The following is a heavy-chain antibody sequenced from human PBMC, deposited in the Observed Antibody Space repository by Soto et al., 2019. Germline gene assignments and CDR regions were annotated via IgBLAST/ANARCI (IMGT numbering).Heavy chain of an antibody. CDR2: ISAYNGNT. V-gene: IGHV1-18*01. Sequence: ASVKVSCKASGYTFTSYGISWVRQAPGQGLEWMGWISAYNGNTNYAQKLQGRVTMTTDTSTSTAYMELSSLRSEDTAVYYCATLEPNFDYWGQGTLVPVSS. CDR3: ATLEPNFDY. J-gene: IGHJ4*02. D-gene: IGHD1-1*01. CDR1: GYTFTSYG.